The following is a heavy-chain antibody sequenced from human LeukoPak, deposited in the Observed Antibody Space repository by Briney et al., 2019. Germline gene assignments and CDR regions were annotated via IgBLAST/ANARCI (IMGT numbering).Heavy chain of an antibody. Sequence: PSETLSLTCTVSGDSISSYYSTWIRQPPGKGLEWIGYIYYSGSTNYNPSLKSRVTISVDTSKNQFYLKLSSVTAADTAVYFCVVNSSGYPYYGIDVWGRGTTVTVSS. D-gene: IGHD3-22*01. V-gene: IGHV4-59*08. CDR2: IYYSGST. CDR3: VVNSSGYPYYGIDV. CDR1: GDSISSYY. J-gene: IGHJ6*02.